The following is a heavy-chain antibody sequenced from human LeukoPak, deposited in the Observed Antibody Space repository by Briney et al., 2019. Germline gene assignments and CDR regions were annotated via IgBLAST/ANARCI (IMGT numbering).Heavy chain of an antibody. J-gene: IGHJ4*02. CDR3: ARGAQLWLRGSFDY. CDR2: IIPIFGTA. Sequence: SVKVSCKASGGTFSSYAISWVRQAPGQGLEWMGGIIPIFGTANYAQKFQGRVTITTDESTSTAYMELSSLRSEDTAVYYCARGAQLWLRGSFDYWGQGTLVTASS. CDR1: GGTFSSYA. V-gene: IGHV1-69*05. D-gene: IGHD5-18*01.